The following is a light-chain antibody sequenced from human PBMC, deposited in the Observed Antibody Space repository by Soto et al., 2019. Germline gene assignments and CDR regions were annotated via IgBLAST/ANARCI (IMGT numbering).Light chain of an antibody. CDR1: EGISSW. CDR3: QQYNTYWT. V-gene: IGKV1-5*01. Sequence: DIHITQSPSTLSASVGDRVTITCRASEGISSWLAWYQQKPGKAPKLLIYDASTLEAGVPSRFSGSGSGTEFTLTISSLQPDDFATYYCQQYNTYWTFGQGTKVDIK. J-gene: IGKJ1*01. CDR2: DAS.